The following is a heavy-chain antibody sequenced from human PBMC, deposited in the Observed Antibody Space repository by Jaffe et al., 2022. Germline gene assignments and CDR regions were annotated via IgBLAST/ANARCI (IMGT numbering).Heavy chain of an antibody. CDR2: IYYSGST. CDR3: ARGNVDTAMVTPYYYYYYMDV. J-gene: IGHJ6*03. D-gene: IGHD5-18*01. V-gene: IGHV4-61*01. CDR1: GGSVSSGSYY. Sequence: QVQLQESGPGLVKPSETLSLTCTVSGGSVSSGSYYWSWIRQPPGKGLEWIGYIYYSGSTNYNPSLKSRVTISVDTSKNQFSLKLSSVTAADTAVYYCARGNVDTAMVTPYYYYYYMDVWGKGTTVTVSS.